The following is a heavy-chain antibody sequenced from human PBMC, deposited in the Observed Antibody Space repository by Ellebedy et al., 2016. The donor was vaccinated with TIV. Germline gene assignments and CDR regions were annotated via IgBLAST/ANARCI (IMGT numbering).Heavy chain of an antibody. CDR1: GFTFSTYP. Sequence: PGGSLRLSCAASGFTFSTYPMSWVRQAPGKGLEWVAEITVDGSEQYYLESVKGRFTISRDNAKNSLSLQMNSLRVDATAVYYCVSWYADWGQGTLVTVSS. CDR3: VSWYAD. CDR2: ITVDGSEQ. V-gene: IGHV3-7*01. J-gene: IGHJ4*02. D-gene: IGHD6-13*01.